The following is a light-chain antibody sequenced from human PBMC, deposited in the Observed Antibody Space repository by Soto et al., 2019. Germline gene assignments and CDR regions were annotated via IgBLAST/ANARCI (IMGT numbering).Light chain of an antibody. J-gene: IGLJ2*01. CDR1: SSNIGSNY. Sequence: QSVLTQPPSVSAAPGQKVTISCSGSSSNIGSNYVSWYQQLPGTAPKLLIYGNSNRPSGVPDRFSGSKSGTSASLAITGLQAEDEADYYCQSYDSSLSGDVVFGGGTKLTVL. CDR2: GNS. CDR3: QSYDSSLSGDVV. V-gene: IGLV1-40*01.